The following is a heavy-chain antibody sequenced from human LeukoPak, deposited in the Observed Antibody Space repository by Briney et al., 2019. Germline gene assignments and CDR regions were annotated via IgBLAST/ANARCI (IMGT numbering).Heavy chain of an antibody. Sequence: SETLSLTCTVFGGSISSHYWSWIRQPPGKGLEWIGYIYTSGSTNYNPSLKSRVTISVDTSKNQFSLKLSSVTAADTAVYYCARSIMAVAGFDPWGQGTLVTVSS. D-gene: IGHD6-19*01. V-gene: IGHV4-4*09. CDR2: IYTSGST. J-gene: IGHJ5*02. CDR1: GGSISSHY. CDR3: ARSIMAVAGFDP.